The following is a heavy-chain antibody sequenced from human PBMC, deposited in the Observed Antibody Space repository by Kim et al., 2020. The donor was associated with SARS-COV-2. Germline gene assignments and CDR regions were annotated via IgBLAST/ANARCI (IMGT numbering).Heavy chain of an antibody. D-gene: IGHD3-3*01. CDR3: ARGGTYYDFWSGYSSYYYYYYMDV. CDR2: ISSNGGST. Sequence: GGSLRLSCAASGFTFSSYAMHWVRQAPGKGLEYVSAISSNGGSTYYANSVKDRFTISRDNSKNTLYLQMGSLRAEDMAVYYCARGGTYYDFWSGYSSYYYYYYMDVWGKGTTVTVSS. V-gene: IGHV3-64*01. J-gene: IGHJ6*03. CDR1: GFTFSSYA.